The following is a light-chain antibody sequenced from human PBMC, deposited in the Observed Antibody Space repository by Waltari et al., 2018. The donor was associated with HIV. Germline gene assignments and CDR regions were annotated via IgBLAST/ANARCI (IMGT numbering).Light chain of an antibody. V-gene: IGKV1-13*02. J-gene: IGKJ4*01. Sequence: AIQLTQSPSSLSVAIGDSVTITCRASQGIGSSLAWHQQKPGNAPKLLIYDASSLKSGVPSRCSGSGSATDFTLIISSLQPEDFAIYYCQQFNTYPLTFGGGTTVEIK. CDR3: QQFNTYPLT. CDR2: DAS. CDR1: QGIGSS.